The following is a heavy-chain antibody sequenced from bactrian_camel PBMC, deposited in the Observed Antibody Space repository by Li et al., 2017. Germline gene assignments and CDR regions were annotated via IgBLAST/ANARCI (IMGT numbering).Heavy chain of an antibody. CDR3: AAGDGAYEAENGPREGGYNY. Sequence: HVQLVESGGGSVQTGGSLRLSCGNTVNSRCMGWFRQAPGKEREGVTGIDSDGMTLYADFVKGRFTISRDNAKNMMYLQMNSLKPEDTAIYYCAAGDGAYEAENGPREGGYNYWGQGTQVTVS. V-gene: IGHV3S53*01. CDR2: IDSDGMT. CDR1: NTVNSRC. D-gene: IGHD5*01. J-gene: IGHJ4*01.